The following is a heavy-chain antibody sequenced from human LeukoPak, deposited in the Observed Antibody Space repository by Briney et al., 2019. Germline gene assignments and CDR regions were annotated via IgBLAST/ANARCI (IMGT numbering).Heavy chain of an antibody. CDR2: ISAYNGNT. Sequence: ASVTVSCTASGYTFTSYGISWVRQAPGQGLEWMGWISAYNGNTNYAQKLQGRVTMTTDTSTSTAYMELRSLRSDDTAVYYCAVGNYYDHAFDIWGQGTMVTVSS. CDR3: AVGNYYDHAFDI. D-gene: IGHD3-22*01. J-gene: IGHJ3*02. CDR1: GYTFTSYG. V-gene: IGHV1-18*01.